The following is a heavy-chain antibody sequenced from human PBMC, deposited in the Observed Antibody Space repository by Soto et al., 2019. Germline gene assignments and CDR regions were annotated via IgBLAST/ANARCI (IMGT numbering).Heavy chain of an antibody. CDR2: IIPIFGTA. V-gene: IGHV1-69*06. CDR1: GGTFSSYA. J-gene: IGHJ6*02. CDR3: ARVPVVVVPAAIRGFYYYRMDV. D-gene: IGHD2-2*02. Sequence: SVKVSCEASGGTFSSYAISWVRQAPGQGXEWMGGIIPIFGTANYAQKFQGRVTITADKSTSTAYMELSSLRSEDTAVYYCARVPVVVVPAAIRGFYYYRMDVWGQGTTVTVSS.